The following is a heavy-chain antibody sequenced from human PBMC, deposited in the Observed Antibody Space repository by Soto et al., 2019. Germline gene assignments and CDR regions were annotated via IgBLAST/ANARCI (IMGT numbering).Heavy chain of an antibody. V-gene: IGHV4-59*01. Sequence: SETLSLTCYVSDGSISSYSWSWIRQPPGKGLEWIGYVYNSWNTYYNPSLESRVTISVETSKNQISLKLRSVTAADTAVYYCTRPNQGDYAFDIWGQGTMVTVSS. J-gene: IGHJ3*02. CDR2: VYNSWNT. CDR1: DGSISSYS. D-gene: IGHD2-21*02. CDR3: TRPNQGDYAFDI.